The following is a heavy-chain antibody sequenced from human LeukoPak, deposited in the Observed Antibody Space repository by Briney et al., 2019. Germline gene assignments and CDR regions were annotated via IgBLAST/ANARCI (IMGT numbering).Heavy chain of an antibody. Sequence: SETLSLACAVYGGSFSGYYWSWIRQPPGKGLEWIGEINHSGSTNYNPSLKSRVTISVDTSKNQFSLKLSSVTAADTAVYYCAREEGIAAAGNWFDSWSQGTLVTVSS. D-gene: IGHD6-13*01. CDR2: INHSGST. V-gene: IGHV4-34*01. J-gene: IGHJ5*01. CDR3: AREEGIAAAGNWFDS. CDR1: GGSFSGYY.